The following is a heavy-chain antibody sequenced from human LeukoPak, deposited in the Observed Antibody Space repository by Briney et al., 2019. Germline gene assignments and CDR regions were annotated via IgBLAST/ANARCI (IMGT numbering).Heavy chain of an antibody. CDR2: ISGSGSYT. Sequence: GGSLRLSCAASGFTVSDYSMSWVRQAPGKGLEWVSAISGSGSYTDCADSVKGRFTISKDNSKNTLYMRMSSLRAEDTAVYYCAKRRYDSSGHFDSWGQGTLVTVSS. V-gene: IGHV3-23*01. J-gene: IGHJ4*02. CDR1: GFTVSDYS. D-gene: IGHD3-22*01. CDR3: AKRRYDSSGHFDS.